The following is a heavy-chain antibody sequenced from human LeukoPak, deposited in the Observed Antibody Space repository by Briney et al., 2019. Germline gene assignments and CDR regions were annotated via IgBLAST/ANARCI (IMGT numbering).Heavy chain of an antibody. CDR2: ISSSSIYT. J-gene: IGHJ4*02. V-gene: IGHV3-11*05. Sequence: GESLKISCAASGFIFSDYYMSWIRQAPGKGLEWLSYISSSSIYTSYADSVKGRFTISRDNAKNSLYLQLNSLRAEDTAVYYCARGSPPDYWGQGTLVTVSS. CDR3: ARGSPPDY. D-gene: IGHD2-15*01. CDR1: GFIFSDYY.